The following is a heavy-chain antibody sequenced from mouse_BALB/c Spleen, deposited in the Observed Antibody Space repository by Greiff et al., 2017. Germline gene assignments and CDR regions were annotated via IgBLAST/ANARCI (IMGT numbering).Heavy chain of an antibody. J-gene: IGHJ3*01. D-gene: IGHD1-2*01. CDR3: ARSTATAY. CDR1: GFTFSSFG. Sequence: EVMLVESGGGLVQPGRSRKLSCAASGFTFSSFGMHWVRQAPEKGLEWVAYISSGSSTIYYADTVKGRFTISRDNPKNTLFLQMTSLRSEDTAMYYCARSTATAYWGQGTLVTVSA. V-gene: IGHV5-17*02. CDR2: ISSGSSTI.